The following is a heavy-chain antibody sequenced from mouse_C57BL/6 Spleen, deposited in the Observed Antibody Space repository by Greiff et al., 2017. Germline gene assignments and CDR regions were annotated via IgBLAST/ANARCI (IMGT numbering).Heavy chain of an antibody. CDR2: IDPSDSYT. CDR3: ARGDGKDAMDY. Sequence: QVQLQQPGAELVMPGASVKLSCKASGYTFTSYWMHWVKQRPGQGLEWIGEIDPSDSYTNYNQKFKGKSTFTVDKSSSTSYLQLSSLTSEASAVYYCARGDGKDAMDYWGQGTSVTVSS. J-gene: IGHJ4*01. CDR1: GYTFTSYW. D-gene: IGHD2-3*01. V-gene: IGHV1-69*01.